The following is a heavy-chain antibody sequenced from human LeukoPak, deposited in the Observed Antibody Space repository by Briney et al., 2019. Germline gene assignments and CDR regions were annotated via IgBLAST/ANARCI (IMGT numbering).Heavy chain of an antibody. Sequence: ASVKVSCKASGYTFTSYYMHWVRQAPGQGLEWMGIINPSGGSTSYAQKFQGRVTMTRDTSTSTVYMELSSLKSEDTAVYYCARVNPTVTYAFDIWGQGTMVTVSS. D-gene: IGHD4-17*01. CDR2: INPSGGST. J-gene: IGHJ3*02. CDR1: GYTFTSYY. V-gene: IGHV1-46*01. CDR3: ARVNPTVTYAFDI.